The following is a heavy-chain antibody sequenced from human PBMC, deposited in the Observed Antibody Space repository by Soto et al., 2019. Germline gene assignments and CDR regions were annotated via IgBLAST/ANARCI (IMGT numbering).Heavy chain of an antibody. Sequence: EVQLLESGGGLVQPGGSLRLSCAASGFTFSNYAMTWVRQAPGKGLEWVSAISGSGGSTYYADSVKGRCTISRDNSKNTVYRKMNSLRAEDTAIYYCASDDIYDSSGHIVQPDYWGQGTLVTVSS. J-gene: IGHJ4*02. V-gene: IGHV3-23*01. CDR2: ISGSGGST. CDR1: GFTFSNYA. CDR3: ASDDIYDSSGHIVQPDY. D-gene: IGHD3-22*01.